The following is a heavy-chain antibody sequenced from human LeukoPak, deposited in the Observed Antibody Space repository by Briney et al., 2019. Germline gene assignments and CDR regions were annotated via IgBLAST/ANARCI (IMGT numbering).Heavy chain of an antibody. D-gene: IGHD6-13*01. CDR3: ARDLVSDPGIWLDP. CDR1: GGSISGYY. J-gene: IGHJ5*02. CDR2: IHYSGTT. V-gene: IGHV4-59*01. Sequence: SETLSLTCTVSGGSISGYYWSWIRQPPGRGLEWIGYIHYSGTTVSSPSLRSRVAMSLDTSKNQFSLKLTSVTAADTAVYYCARDLVSDPGIWLDPWGQGALVTVSS.